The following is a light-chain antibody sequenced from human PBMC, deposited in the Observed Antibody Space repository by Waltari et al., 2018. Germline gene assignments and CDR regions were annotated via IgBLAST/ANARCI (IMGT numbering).Light chain of an antibody. CDR1: SSDVGGYKY. CDR2: EVS. J-gene: IGLJ2*01. V-gene: IGLV2-8*01. Sequence: QSALTQPPSASGSLGQSVTISCTGTSSDVGGYKYVSWYQQHPGKAPKLIIYEVSKRPSGVPDRFSGSKSGNTASLTVSGPLAEDEADYYCSSYAGSNNLVVFGGGTKLTVL. CDR3: SSYAGSNNLVV.